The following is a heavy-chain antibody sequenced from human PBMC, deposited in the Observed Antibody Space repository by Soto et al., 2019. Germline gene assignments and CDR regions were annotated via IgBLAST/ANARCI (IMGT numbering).Heavy chain of an antibody. CDR1: GYTFTSYG. J-gene: IGHJ5*02. Sequence: QVQLVQSGAEVKKPGASVKVSCKASGYTFTSYGISWVRQAPGPGLEWMGWISAYNGNTNYAQKLQGRVTITTDTSTSTAYMELRSLRSDDTAVYYCAGGVTMVGGVGWFDPWGQGSLVTFSS. V-gene: IGHV1-18*01. CDR2: ISAYNGNT. CDR3: AGGVTMVGGVGWFDP. D-gene: IGHD3-10*01.